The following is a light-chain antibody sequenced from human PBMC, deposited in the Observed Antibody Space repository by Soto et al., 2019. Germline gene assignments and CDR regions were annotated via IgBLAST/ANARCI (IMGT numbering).Light chain of an antibody. V-gene: IGKV4-1*01. CDR2: WAS. J-gene: IGKJ4*01. CDR3: QQYYSLPLT. CDR1: QTVLYSSNNKNY. Sequence: DFVMTQSPDSLAASMDERATINCKSSQTVLYSSNNKNYLAWYQHKAGQPPKLLFYWASTREYGVPDRFSGSGSGTDFTLTINNLQAEDVAVYYCQQYYSLPLTFGGGTKVEI.